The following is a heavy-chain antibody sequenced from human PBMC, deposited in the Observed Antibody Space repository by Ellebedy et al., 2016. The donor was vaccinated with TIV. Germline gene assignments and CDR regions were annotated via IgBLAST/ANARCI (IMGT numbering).Heavy chain of an antibody. CDR2: ISKDGSIK. J-gene: IGHJ3*02. CDR1: GFTFSSYT. V-gene: IGHV3-30-3*01. Sequence: PGGSLRLSCTASGFTFSSYTMHWVRQAPGKGLEWVAVISKDGSIKYYADSMKGRFTISRDNSKNTLYLQMSSLRAEDMAVYYCARGSYVSAFDIWGQGTMVTVSS. CDR3: ARGSYVSAFDI. D-gene: IGHD1-26*01.